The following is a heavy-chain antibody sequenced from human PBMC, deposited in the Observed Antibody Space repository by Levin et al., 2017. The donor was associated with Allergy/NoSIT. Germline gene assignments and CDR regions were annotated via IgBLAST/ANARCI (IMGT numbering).Heavy chain of an antibody. J-gene: IGHJ4*02. V-gene: IGHV3-7*01. D-gene: IGHD3-9*01. CDR2: IKQDGSEK. CDR3: ARAVDLFSSADY. CDR1: GFTFSSYW. Sequence: ASVKVSCAASGFTFSSYWMSWVRQAPGKGLEWVANIKQDGSEKYYVDSVKGRFTISRDNAKNSLYLQMNSLRAEDTAVYYCARAVDLFSSADYWGQGTLVTVSS.